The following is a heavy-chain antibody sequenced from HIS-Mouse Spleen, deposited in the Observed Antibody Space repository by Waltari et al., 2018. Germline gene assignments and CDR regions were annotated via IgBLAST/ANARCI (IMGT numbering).Heavy chain of an antibody. J-gene: IGHJ4*02. CDR3: ARIAEGYSSGWYAFDY. CDR2: IDWDDDK. V-gene: IGHV2-70*15. D-gene: IGHD6-19*01. Sequence: QVTLRESGPALVKPTQTLTLTCTFSGFSLSTSGMCVSWIRQPPGKALECLARIDWDDDKYYSTSLKTRLTLSKDTPKNQAVLTMTNMDPVDTATYYCARIAEGYSSGWYAFDYWGQGTLVTVSS. CDR1: GFSLSTSGMC.